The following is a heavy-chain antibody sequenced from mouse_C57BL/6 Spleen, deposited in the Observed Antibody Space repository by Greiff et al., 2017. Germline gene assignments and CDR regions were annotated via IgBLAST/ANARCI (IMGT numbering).Heavy chain of an antibody. CDR2: IWSDGST. D-gene: IGHD2-5*01. V-gene: IGHV2-6-1*01. CDR1: GFSLTSYG. Sequence: VKLMESGPGLVAPSQSLSITCTASGFSLTSYGVHWVRQPPGKGLEWLVVIWSDGSTTYNSALKSRLSISKDNSKSQVFLKMNSLQTDDTAMYYCARQGYSNSYYYAMDYWGQGTSVTVSS. J-gene: IGHJ4*01. CDR3: ARQGYSNSYYYAMDY.